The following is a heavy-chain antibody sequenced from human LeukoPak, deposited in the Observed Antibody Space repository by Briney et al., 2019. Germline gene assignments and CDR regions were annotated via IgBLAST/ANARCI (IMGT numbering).Heavy chain of an antibody. V-gene: IGHV4-61*02. Sequence: SETLSLTCTVSGGSISSGSYYWSWIRQPAGKGLEWIGRIYTSGSTNYNPSLKSRVTISVDTSKNQFSLKLSSVTAADTAVYYCARGHDYAGSFDCWGQGTLVTVSS. J-gene: IGHJ4*02. CDR2: IYTSGST. CDR1: GGSISSGSYY. D-gene: IGHD4/OR15-4a*01. CDR3: ARGHDYAGSFDC.